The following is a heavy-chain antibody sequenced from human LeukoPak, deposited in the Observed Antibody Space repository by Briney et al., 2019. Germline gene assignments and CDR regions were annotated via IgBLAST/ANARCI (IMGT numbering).Heavy chain of an antibody. CDR1: GFTFSSYG. Sequence: PGRSLRLSCAASGFTFSSYGMHWVRQAPGKGLECVANIKQDGSDIYFVDSVKGRFTISRDNAKNSLYLQMNSLRGEDTAVYYCARARYGSGGYFFDFWGQGTLVTVSS. CDR2: IKQDGSDI. CDR3: ARARYGSGGYFFDF. D-gene: IGHD3-10*01. V-gene: IGHV3-7*04. J-gene: IGHJ4*02.